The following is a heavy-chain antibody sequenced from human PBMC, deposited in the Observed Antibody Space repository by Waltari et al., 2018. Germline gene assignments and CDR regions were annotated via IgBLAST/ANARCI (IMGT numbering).Heavy chain of an antibody. CDR2: SNPNNKGT. Sequence: QVQLVQSGAEVKKPGASVKVSCKASGYTFTDNYMHWVRQAPGQGHEWRGRSNPNNKGTNYAQKFQGSVTMTRDTSISAAFMDLSRLKSDDTAVYFCARVDPSVYYTSHMDVWGKGTTVTVSS. CDR1: GYTFTDNY. CDR3: ARVDPSVYYTSHMDV. V-gene: IGHV1-2*02. D-gene: IGHD3-3*01. J-gene: IGHJ6*03.